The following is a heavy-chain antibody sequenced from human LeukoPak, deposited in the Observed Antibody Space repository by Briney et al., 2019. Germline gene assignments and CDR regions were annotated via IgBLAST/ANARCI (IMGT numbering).Heavy chain of an antibody. CDR2: MSYSGST. CDR3: ATGDCSTTSCYDD. Sequence: SSETLSLTCTVSGGSIRSSSYYWGWIRQPPGKGLEWIGYMSYSGSTNYNPSLESRVTISLDMSKNQFSLKLTSVTAADTAVYYCATGDCSTTSCYDDWGQGTLVTVSS. J-gene: IGHJ4*02. V-gene: IGHV4-61*05. CDR1: GGSIRSSSYY. D-gene: IGHD2-2*01.